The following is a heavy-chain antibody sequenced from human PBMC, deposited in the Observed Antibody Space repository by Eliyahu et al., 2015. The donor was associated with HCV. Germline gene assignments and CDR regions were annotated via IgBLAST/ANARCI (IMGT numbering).Heavy chain of an antibody. V-gene: IGHV4-61*02. J-gene: IGHJ5*02. Sequence: VRIYTSGSTNYNPSLKSRVTISVDTSKNQFSLKLSSVTAADTAVYYCAREGGVLLWFGELLHGFDPWGQGTLVTVSS. CDR2: IYTSGST. D-gene: IGHD3-10*01. CDR3: AREGGVLLWFGELLHGFDP.